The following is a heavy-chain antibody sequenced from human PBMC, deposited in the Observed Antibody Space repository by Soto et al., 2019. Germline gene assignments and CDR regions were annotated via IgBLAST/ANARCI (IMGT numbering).Heavy chain of an antibody. V-gene: IGHV3-66*01. Sequence: EVHLVESGGGLVQPGGCLRLSCAASGFSVSNFFMTWVRQAPGKGLEWVSVISSDGNTYYADSVKGRFTISRDSSKNTLYLALNILRAGDPAVYYCARDVLGGAYDFWHGGQGTLVTVSS. D-gene: IGHD3-3*01. CDR1: GFSVSNFF. CDR3: ARDVLGGAYDFWH. CDR2: ISSDGNT. J-gene: IGHJ4*02.